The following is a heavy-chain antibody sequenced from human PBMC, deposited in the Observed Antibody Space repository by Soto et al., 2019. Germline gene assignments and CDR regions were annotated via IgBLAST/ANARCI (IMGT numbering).Heavy chain of an antibody. V-gene: IGHV3-21*01. CDR3: ARDLGEASSRFDL. Sequence: PGGSLTLSCAASGFTFTTSGMNWARQAPRKGLTWVSAISSSNTYTYYAQSLKGRFTISRDNAKSALFLQMNSLRTEDTAVYYCARDLGEASSRFDLWRRGTLVTVSS. D-gene: IGHD2-2*01. CDR1: GFTFTTSG. J-gene: IGHJ2*01. CDR2: ISSSNTYT.